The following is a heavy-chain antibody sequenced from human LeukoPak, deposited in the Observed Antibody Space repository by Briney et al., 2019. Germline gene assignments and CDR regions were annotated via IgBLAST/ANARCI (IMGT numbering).Heavy chain of an antibody. V-gene: IGHV4-61*08. CDR1: GASVSSDDYY. CDR3: ARASRGFGLGMDV. J-gene: IGHJ6*03. D-gene: IGHD3/OR15-3a*01. CDR2: IYYSGNT. Sequence: SETLSLTCSVSGASVSSDDYYWSWIRQPPGKGLEWIGYIYYSGNTNYNPSLKSRVTIAVDTSKNQFSLKLSSMNAADTAMYYCARASRGFGLGMDVWGKGTTVTVSS.